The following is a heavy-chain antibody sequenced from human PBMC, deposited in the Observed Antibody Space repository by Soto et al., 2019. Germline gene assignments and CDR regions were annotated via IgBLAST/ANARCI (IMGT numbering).Heavy chain of an antibody. V-gene: IGHV4-34*01. CDR1: GGSLSGYY. Sequence: QVQLQQWGAGLLKPSETLSLNCAVTGGSLSGYYWIWIRQPPGKGLEWIGEVKDGGHTNYSPSLRCRVTISSATSNNQFSLRLNSVTAADTGVYYCARGQEGVVATHWDQGSLVTVSS. J-gene: IGHJ4*02. CDR3: ARGQEGVVATH. D-gene: IGHD5-12*01. CDR2: VKDGGHT.